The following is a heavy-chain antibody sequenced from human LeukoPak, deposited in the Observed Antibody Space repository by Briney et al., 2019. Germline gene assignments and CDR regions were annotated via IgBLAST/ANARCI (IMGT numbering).Heavy chain of an antibody. CDR1: GFTFSSYV. CDR2: ISGSGGAT. J-gene: IGHJ4*02. Sequence: GGSLRLSCVASGFTFSSYVMSWVRQAPGKGLEWVAGISGSGGATYNVDSLKGRFTISRDNSKNTLYLQMNSLRVEDTAVYYCATVFPTGSVDWGQGTLVTVSS. CDR3: ATVFPTGSVD. V-gene: IGHV3-23*01. D-gene: IGHD3-10*01.